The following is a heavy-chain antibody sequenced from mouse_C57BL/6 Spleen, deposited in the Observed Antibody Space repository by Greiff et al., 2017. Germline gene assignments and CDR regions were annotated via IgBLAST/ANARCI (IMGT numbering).Heavy chain of an antibody. D-gene: IGHD4-1*01. J-gene: IGHJ3*01. Sequence: VQLQQPGTELVKPGASVKLSCKASGYTFTSYWMHWVKQRPGQGLEWIGNINPSNGGTNYNEKFKSKATLTVDKSSSTAYMQLSSLTSEDSAVYYCARGGANWDVWFAYWGQGTLVTVSA. CDR3: ARGGANWDVWFAY. CDR1: GYTFTSYW. CDR2: INPSNGGT. V-gene: IGHV1-53*01.